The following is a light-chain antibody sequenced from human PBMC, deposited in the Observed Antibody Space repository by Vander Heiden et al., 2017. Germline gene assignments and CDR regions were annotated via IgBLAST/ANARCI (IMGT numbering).Light chain of an antibody. V-gene: IGKV3-20*01. CDR3: QQYGSSPLT. CDR2: GAS. Sequence: EIVLTQSPGTLSLSPGERATLSCRASQSVSSSYLAWCQQKTVEAPRLLIYGASSRATGIPDRFSGSGSGTDVTLTISRLEAEDVAVYYCQQYGSSPLTFGGGTKVEIK. CDR1: QSVSSSY. J-gene: IGKJ4*01.